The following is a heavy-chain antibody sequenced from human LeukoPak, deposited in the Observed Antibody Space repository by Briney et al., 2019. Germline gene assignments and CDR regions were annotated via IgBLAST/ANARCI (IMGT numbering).Heavy chain of an antibody. Sequence: SVKVSCKASGYTFTSYAISWVRQAPGQGLEWMGGIIPIFGTANYAQKFQGRVTITTDESTSTAYMELSSLRSEDTAVYYCARDEDEYSSSSVYFQHWGQGTLVTVSS. CDR3: ARDEDEYSSSSVYFQH. CDR1: GYTFTSYA. CDR2: IIPIFGTA. V-gene: IGHV1-69*05. D-gene: IGHD6-6*01. J-gene: IGHJ1*01.